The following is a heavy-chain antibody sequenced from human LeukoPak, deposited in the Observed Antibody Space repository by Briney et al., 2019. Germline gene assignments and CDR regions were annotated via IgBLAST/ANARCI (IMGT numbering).Heavy chain of an antibody. J-gene: IGHJ4*02. CDR3: AAIQPFHYYYDSSV. CDR1: GFTFTSSA. Sequence: SVKVSCKASGFTFTSSAMQWVRQARGQRLEWIGWIVVGSGNTNYAQKFQERVTITMDRSTSTAYMELSSLRSEDTAVYYCAAIQPFHYYYDSSVWGQGTLVTVSS. CDR2: IVVGSGNT. D-gene: IGHD3-22*01. V-gene: IGHV1-58*02.